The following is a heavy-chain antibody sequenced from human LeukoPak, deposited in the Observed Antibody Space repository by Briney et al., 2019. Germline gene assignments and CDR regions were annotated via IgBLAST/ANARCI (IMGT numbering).Heavy chain of an antibody. CDR2: IYYSGST. CDR3: ARRSPAYYDFWSGYDAYGMDV. CDR1: GGSISNYY. Sequence: PSETLSLTCTVSGGSISNYYWSWIRQPPGKGLEWIGYIYYSGSTNYNPSLKSRVTISVDTSKNQFSLKLSSVTAADTAVYYCARRSPAYYDFWSGYDAYGMDVWGQGTTVTVSS. D-gene: IGHD3-3*01. V-gene: IGHV4-59*08. J-gene: IGHJ6*02.